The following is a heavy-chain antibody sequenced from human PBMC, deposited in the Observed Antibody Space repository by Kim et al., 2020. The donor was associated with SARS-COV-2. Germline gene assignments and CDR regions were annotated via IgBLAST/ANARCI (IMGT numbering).Heavy chain of an antibody. V-gene: IGHV4-39*01. J-gene: IGHJ2*01. CDR3: ARLSVVVTAIPSWYFDL. D-gene: IGHD2-21*02. Sequence: LKSRVTISVDTSKNQFSLMLRSVTAADTAVYYCARLSVVVTAIPSWYFDLWGRGTLVTVSS.